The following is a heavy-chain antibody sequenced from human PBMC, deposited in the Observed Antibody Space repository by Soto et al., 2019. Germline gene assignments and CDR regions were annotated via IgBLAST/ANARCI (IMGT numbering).Heavy chain of an antibody. Sequence: PSETLSLTCTVSGGSISSGGYYWSWIRQHPGKGLEWIGYIYYSGSTYYNPSLKSRVTISVDTSKNQFSLKLSSVTAADTAVYYCARARVQLWPYFDYWGQGTLVTVSS. V-gene: IGHV4-31*03. CDR2: IYYSGST. CDR1: GGSISSGGYY. CDR3: ARARVQLWPYFDY. J-gene: IGHJ4*02. D-gene: IGHD5-18*01.